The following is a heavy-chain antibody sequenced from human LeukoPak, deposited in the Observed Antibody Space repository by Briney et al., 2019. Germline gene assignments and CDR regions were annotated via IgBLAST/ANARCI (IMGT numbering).Heavy chain of an antibody. V-gene: IGHV3-53*01. D-gene: IGHD5-24*01. CDR1: GFTFSSYG. CDR3: ARGGPQEGGYKVLYYFDY. CDR2: IYSGGST. Sequence: PGGSLRLSCAACGFTFSSYGMRWVRQAPGKGLAWVSVIYSGGSTYYADSVQGRFTISRDNSKNKLYLQMNSLRDEDTAVDYCARGGPQEGGYKVLYYFDYWGQGTLVTVSS. J-gene: IGHJ4*02.